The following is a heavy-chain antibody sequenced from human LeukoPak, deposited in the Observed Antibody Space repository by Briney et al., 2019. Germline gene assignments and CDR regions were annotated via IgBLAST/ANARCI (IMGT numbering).Heavy chain of an antibody. CDR1: GGSFSGYY. D-gene: IGHD2-2*02. Sequence: PSETLSLTCAVYGGSFSGYYWSWIRQPPGKGPEWIGEINHSGSTNYNPSLKSRVTISVDTSKNQFSLKLSSVTAADTAVYYCARDVKTVIVVPAAIRWFDPWGQGTLVTVSS. CDR2: INHSGST. J-gene: IGHJ5*02. CDR3: ARDVKTVIVVPAAIRWFDP. V-gene: IGHV4-34*01.